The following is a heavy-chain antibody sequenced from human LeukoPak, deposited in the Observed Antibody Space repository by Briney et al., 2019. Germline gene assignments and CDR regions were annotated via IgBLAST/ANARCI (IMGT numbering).Heavy chain of an antibody. D-gene: IGHD3-10*01. CDR3: ARDRRSYYDSGQTNYYYYYGMDV. V-gene: IGHV1-2*02. J-gene: IGHJ6*02. CDR1: GYTFSGYY. Sequence: ASVKVSCKAPGYTFSGYYMHWVRQAPGQGLEWMGWINPNSGGTNYAQTFQGRVTMTRDTSISTAYMELSRLRSDDTAVYYCARDRRSYYDSGQTNYYYYYGMDVWGQGTTVTVS. CDR2: INPNSGGT.